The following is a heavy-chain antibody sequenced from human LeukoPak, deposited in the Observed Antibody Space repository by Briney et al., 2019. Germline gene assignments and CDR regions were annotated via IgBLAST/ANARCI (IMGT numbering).Heavy chain of an antibody. D-gene: IGHD3-22*01. V-gene: IGHV3-73*01. Sequence: PGGSLRLSCAASGFTFSGSAMHWVRQASGKGLEWVCRIRSKPNSYATAYAASVKDRFTISRDDSKNIAYLQMNSLKTEDTAVYYCTRHREGYYYDSSGLDYWGQGTLVTVSS. J-gene: IGHJ4*02. CDR1: GFTFSGSA. CDR3: TRHREGYYYDSSGLDY. CDR2: IRSKPNSYAT.